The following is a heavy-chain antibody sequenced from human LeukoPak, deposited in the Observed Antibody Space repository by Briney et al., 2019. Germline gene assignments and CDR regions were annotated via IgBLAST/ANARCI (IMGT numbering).Heavy chain of an antibody. V-gene: IGHV4-34*01. D-gene: IGHD3-22*01. J-gene: IGHJ4*02. CDR2: INHSGST. Sequence: NSSETLSLTCAVYGGSFSGYYWSWIRQPPGKGLGWIGEINHSGSTNYNPSLKSRVTISVDTSKNQFSLKLSSVTAADTAVYYCARGLSYYDSSGYYPYHRDYYFDYWGQGTLVTVSS. CDR1: GGSFSGYY. CDR3: ARGLSYYDSSGYYPYHRDYYFDY.